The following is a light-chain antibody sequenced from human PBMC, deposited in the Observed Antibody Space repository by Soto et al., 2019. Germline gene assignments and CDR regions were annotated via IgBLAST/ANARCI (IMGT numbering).Light chain of an antibody. CDR3: QHYSNWPLA. J-gene: IGKJ4*01. CDR2: GAS. CDR1: HSVSSR. V-gene: IGKV3-15*01. Sequence: EIVMTQSPATLSVSPGERATLSCRATHSVSSRLAWYQQQPGQAPRLLIYGASTRATGLPARFSGSGSWTEFTLTISSLQSEDFAVYDWQHYSNWPLAFGGGTKVEIK.